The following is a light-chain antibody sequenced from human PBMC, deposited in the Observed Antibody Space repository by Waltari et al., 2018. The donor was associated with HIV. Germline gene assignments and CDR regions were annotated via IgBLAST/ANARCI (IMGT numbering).Light chain of an antibody. J-gene: IGLJ2*01. V-gene: IGLV2-14*03. Sequence: QSALTPPAPVSGFPGQPITIPCTGTSSDVGGYQYVPCYQQHPGKAPHLMIYHVSHRPSGVSNRFSGSKSGNTASLTISGLQAEDEADYYCSSYTSSSTLVFGGGTKLTVL. CDR2: HVS. CDR3: SSYTSSSTLV. CDR1: SSDVGGYQY.